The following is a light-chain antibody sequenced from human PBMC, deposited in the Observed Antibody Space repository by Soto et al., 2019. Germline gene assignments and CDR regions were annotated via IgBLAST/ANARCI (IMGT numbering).Light chain of an antibody. V-gene: IGKV3-15*01. CDR1: QSIAIS. CDR2: GAS. J-gene: IGKJ1*01. CDR3: RQYNDWWT. Sequence: PGERATLSCRASQSIAISLAWYQQKPGLAPRLLIYGASTRATGIPARFSGSGSGTEFTLTINGLQSEDFAVYYCRQYNDWWTFGQGTKVEIK.